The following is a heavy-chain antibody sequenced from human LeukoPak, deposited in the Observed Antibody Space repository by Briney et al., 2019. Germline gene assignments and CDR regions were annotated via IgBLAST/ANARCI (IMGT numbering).Heavy chain of an antibody. V-gene: IGHV4-34*01. CDR1: GGSFSNYY. CDR2: INDSGRI. CDR3: ARRWNYGRNYYIDV. J-gene: IGHJ6*03. D-gene: IGHD1-7*01. Sequence: SEILSLTCAVYGGSFSNYYWSWIRQPPGKGLEWIGEINDSGRINYNPSLMSRVTISVDTSKNQFSLRLTSVTARDTAVYYCARRWNYGRNYYIDVWGKGATVSVSS.